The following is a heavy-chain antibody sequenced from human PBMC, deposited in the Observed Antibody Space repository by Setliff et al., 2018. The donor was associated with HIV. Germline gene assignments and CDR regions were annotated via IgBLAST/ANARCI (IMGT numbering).Heavy chain of an antibody. Sequence: SETLSLTCTVSGASIVTTDHYWGWVRQAPGKGLEWIGSIYNGGNTYFSPSLKSRVNISVDTSKTQFSLHLKSVTASDTAKYFCTSRFEYSSTWAQMFGFFQSYMDVWGNGTTVTVSS. CDR3: TSRFEYSSTWAQMFGFFQSYMDV. CDR2: IYNGGNT. CDR1: GASIVTTDHY. V-gene: IGHV4-39*01. J-gene: IGHJ6*03. D-gene: IGHD3-3*01.